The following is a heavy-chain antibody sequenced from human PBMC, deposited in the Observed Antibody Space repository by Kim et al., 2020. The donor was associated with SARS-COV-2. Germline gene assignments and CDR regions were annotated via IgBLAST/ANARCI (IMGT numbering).Heavy chain of an antibody. Sequence: GGSLRLSCAASGFTFISYAMSWVRQAPGKGLEWVSAISGSGGSTDYADSVKGRFTISRDNSKNTLYLQMNSLRAEDTAVYYCEKAGFSSGWHLDYWGQRTLVTVSS. D-gene: IGHD6-19*01. CDR2: ISGSGGST. CDR3: EKAGFSSGWHLDY. J-gene: IGHJ4*02. V-gene: IGHV3-23*01. CDR1: GFTFISYA.